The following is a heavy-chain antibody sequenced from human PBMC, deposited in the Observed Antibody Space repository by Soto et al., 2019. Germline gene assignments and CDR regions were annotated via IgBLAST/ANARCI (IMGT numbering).Heavy chain of an antibody. Sequence: QVQLVESGGGVVQPGRSLRLSCAASGFTFSSYGMHWVRQAPGKGLEWVALIWYDGSNKYYADSVKGRFTISRDNSKNTLYLQMNSLRAEDTAVYYCARDQGAYAEYFQHWGQGTLVPVSS. J-gene: IGHJ1*01. CDR2: IWYDGSNK. CDR1: GFTFSSYG. D-gene: IGHD1-26*01. CDR3: ARDQGAYAEYFQH. V-gene: IGHV3-33*01.